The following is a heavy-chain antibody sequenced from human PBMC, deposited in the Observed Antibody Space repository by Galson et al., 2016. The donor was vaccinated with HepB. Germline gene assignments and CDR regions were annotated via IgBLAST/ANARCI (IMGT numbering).Heavy chain of an antibody. V-gene: IGHV4-59*08. CDR2: IYYSGST. Sequence: SETLSLTCTVSGGSITSFYWSWIRQPPGKGLEWIGYIYYSGSTNYNPSLKSRVTISIDTSKKQFSLNLSSVTAADTAVYYCARQDWVGATQIYYFDSWGQGTLVTVSS. CDR3: ARQDWVGATQIYYFDS. J-gene: IGHJ4*02. CDR1: GGSITSFY. D-gene: IGHD1-26*01.